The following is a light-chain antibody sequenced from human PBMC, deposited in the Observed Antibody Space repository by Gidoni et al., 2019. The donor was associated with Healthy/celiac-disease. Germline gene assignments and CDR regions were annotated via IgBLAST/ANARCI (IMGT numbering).Light chain of an antibody. J-gene: IGKJ5*01. Sequence: DIQMNQSPSSLSASVGDRVTITCQASQDISNYLNWYQQKPGKAPKLLIYDASNLETGVPSRFSGSGSGTDFTFPISSLQPEDIGTYYCQQYDNLRPTFGQGTRLEIK. CDR1: QDISNY. CDR3: QQYDNLRPT. V-gene: IGKV1-33*01. CDR2: DAS.